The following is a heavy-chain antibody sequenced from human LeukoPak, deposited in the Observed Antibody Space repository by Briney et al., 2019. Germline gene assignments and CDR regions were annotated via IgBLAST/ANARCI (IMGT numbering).Heavy chain of an antibody. Sequence: PGGSLRLSCAASGFTFSSYGMHWVRQAPGKGLEWVAVISYDGSNKYYADSVKGRFTISRDNSKNTLYLQMNSLRAEDTAVYYCAKATYYYDSSGYRGGYFDYWGQGTLVTVSS. CDR1: GFTFSSYG. J-gene: IGHJ4*02. CDR2: ISYDGSNK. D-gene: IGHD3-22*01. CDR3: AKATYYYDSSGYRGGYFDY. V-gene: IGHV3-30*18.